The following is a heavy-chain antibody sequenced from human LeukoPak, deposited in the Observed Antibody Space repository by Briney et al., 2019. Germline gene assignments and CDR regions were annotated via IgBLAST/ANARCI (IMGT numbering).Heavy chain of an antibody. CDR3: AEGGEWELSRIDY. V-gene: IGHV3-30-3*01. CDR2: ISYDGSNK. J-gene: IGHJ4*02. CDR1: GFTFSSYA. D-gene: IGHD1-26*01. Sequence: GRSLRLSCAASGFTFSSYAMHWVRQAPGKGLEWVAVISYDGSNKYYADSVKGRFTISRDNSKNTLYLQMNSLRAEDTAVYYCAEGGEWELSRIDYWGQGTLVTVSS.